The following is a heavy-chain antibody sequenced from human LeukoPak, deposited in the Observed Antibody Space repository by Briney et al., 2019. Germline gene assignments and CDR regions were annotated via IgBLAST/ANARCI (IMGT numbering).Heavy chain of an antibody. V-gene: IGHV1-69*06. J-gene: IGHJ6*02. CDR1: GGTFSSYA. CDR2: IIPIFGTA. D-gene: IGHD2-15*01. CDR3: ARGCSGGSCSHADPNYYYYYGMDV. Sequence: GASVKVSCKASGGTFSSYAISWVRQAPGQGLEWLGGIIPIFGTANYAQKFQGRVTITADKSTSTAYMELSSLRSEDTAVYYCARGCSGGSCSHADPNYYYYYGMDVWGQGTTVTVSS.